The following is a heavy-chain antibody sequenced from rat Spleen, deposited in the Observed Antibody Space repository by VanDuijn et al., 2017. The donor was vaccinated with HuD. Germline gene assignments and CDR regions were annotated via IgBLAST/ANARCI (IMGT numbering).Heavy chain of an antibody. J-gene: IGHJ4*01. D-gene: IGHD2-2*01. Sequence: EVQLVESGGGLVQPGKSLKLSCAASGFTFNNYGMAWVRQAPTKGLEWVATISYEGSNTYYGDSVKGRFTISRDNAKSTLYLQMDSLRSEDTATYYCATGGYLRVMDAWGQGASVTVSS. V-gene: IGHV5-29*01. CDR2: ISYEGSNT. CDR1: GFTFNNYG. CDR3: ATGGYLRVMDA.